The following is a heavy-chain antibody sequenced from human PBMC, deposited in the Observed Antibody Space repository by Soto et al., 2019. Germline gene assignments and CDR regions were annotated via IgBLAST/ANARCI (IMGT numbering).Heavy chain of an antibody. Sequence: PSETLSLTCAVYGGSFSGYYWSWIRQPPGKGLAWIGEINHSGSTNYNPSLKSRVTISVDTSKNQFSLKLSSVTAADTAVYYCARGQPRKRPQKLVWFGPWGQGTLVTVAS. V-gene: IGHV4-34*01. J-gene: IGHJ5*02. CDR1: GGSFSGYY. CDR2: INHSGST. D-gene: IGHD1-1*01. CDR3: ARGQPRKRPQKLVWFGP.